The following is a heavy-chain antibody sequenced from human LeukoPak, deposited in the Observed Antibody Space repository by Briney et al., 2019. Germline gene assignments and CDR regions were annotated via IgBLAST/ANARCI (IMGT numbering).Heavy chain of an antibody. Sequence: GGSLRLSCAASAFTFSNAWMNWVRQAPGKGLEWVGRIKSKTDGGTTDYAAPVKGRFTISRDDSKDTLYLQMNSLKTEDTAVYYRTTEERVSSGYCSGGSCYIDYWGQGTLVTVSS. CDR2: IKSKTDGGTT. D-gene: IGHD2-15*01. CDR1: AFTFSNAW. J-gene: IGHJ4*02. CDR3: TTEERVSSGYCSGGSCYIDY. V-gene: IGHV3-15*01.